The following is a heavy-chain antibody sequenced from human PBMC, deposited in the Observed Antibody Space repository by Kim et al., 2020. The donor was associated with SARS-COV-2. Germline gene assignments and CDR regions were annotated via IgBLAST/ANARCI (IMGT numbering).Heavy chain of an antibody. CDR2: IYYSGST. V-gene: IGHV4-31*03. Sequence: SETLSLTCTVSGGSISSGGYYWSWIRQHPGKGLEWIGYIYYSGSTYYNPSLKSRVAISVDTSKNQFSLMLSSVTAADTAVYYCARGGTIFGVVMSPFDYWGQGTLVTVSS. J-gene: IGHJ4*02. D-gene: IGHD3-3*01. CDR1: GGSISSGGYY. CDR3: ARGGTIFGVVMSPFDY.